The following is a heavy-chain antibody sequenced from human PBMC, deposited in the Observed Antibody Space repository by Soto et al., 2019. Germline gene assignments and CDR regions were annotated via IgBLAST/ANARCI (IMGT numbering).Heavy chain of an antibody. J-gene: IGHJ4*02. CDR1: GFTFSNYA. Sequence: EVQLLESGGGLVQPGGSLRLSCAASGFTFSNYAMNWVRQAPGKGLEWVSTISSSSGSTYYADSVKGRFTISRDNSKNFQQQKMSSLTGDDTALYYCANLGSERYSGRHSDYWGQGTLVTISS. CDR3: ANLGSERYSGRHSDY. V-gene: IGHV3-23*01. CDR2: ISSSSGST. D-gene: IGHD5-12*01.